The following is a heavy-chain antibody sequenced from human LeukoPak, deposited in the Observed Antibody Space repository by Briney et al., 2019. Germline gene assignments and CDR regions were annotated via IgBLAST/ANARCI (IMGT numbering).Heavy chain of an antibody. CDR1: GGSISSYY. V-gene: IGHV4-59*01. CDR2: IYYSGST. Sequence: SETLSHACTVSGGSISSYYWSWIRQPPGKGLEWIGYIYYSGSTNYNPSLKSRVTISVDTSKNQFSLKLSSVTAADTAVYYCARDPRVYYYDGSGYYPNWFDPWGQGTLVTVSS. CDR3: ARDPRVYYYDGSGYYPNWFDP. D-gene: IGHD3-22*01. J-gene: IGHJ5*02.